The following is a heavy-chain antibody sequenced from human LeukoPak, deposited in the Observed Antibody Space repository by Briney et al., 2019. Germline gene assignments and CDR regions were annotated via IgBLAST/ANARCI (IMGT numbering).Heavy chain of an antibody. CDR3: ARIRGGWYFDY. V-gene: IGHV3-64*01. D-gene: IGHD6-19*01. CDR1: GITFRSYA. J-gene: IGHJ4*02. CDR2: ISSNGGNT. Sequence: GGSLRLSCAASGITFRSYAMHWVRQPPGKELEYVSSISSNGGNTYYANSVKGRFTISGDNSKNTLYLQMGSLRAEDMAVYYCARIRGGWYFDYWGQGTLVTVSS.